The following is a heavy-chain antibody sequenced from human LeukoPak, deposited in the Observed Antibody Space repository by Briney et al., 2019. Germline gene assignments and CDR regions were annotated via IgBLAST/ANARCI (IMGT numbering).Heavy chain of an antibody. Sequence: ASVKVSCKASGYTFTGYYMHWVRQAPGQGLEWMGWINPNSGGTNYAQKFQGRVTMTRDTSISTAYMELSRLRSDDTAVYYCARDYSSSAPYYYYMDVWGKGTTVTISS. J-gene: IGHJ6*03. CDR1: GYTFTGYY. CDR3: ARDYSSSAPYYYYMDV. V-gene: IGHV1-2*02. CDR2: INPNSGGT. D-gene: IGHD6-13*01.